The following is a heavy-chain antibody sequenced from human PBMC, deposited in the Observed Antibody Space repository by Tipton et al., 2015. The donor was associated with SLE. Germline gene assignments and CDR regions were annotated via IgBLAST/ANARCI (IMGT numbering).Heavy chain of an antibody. Sequence: TLSLTCTVSGGSISSYHWSWIRQPPGKGLEWIGYIYYSGSTNYNPSLKSRVTISVDTSKNQFSLKLSSVTAADTAVYYCARGIFGVAILFDYWGQGTLVTVSS. J-gene: IGHJ4*02. CDR3: ARGIFGVAILFDY. CDR2: IYYSGST. CDR1: GGSISSYH. V-gene: IGHV4-59*01. D-gene: IGHD3-3*01.